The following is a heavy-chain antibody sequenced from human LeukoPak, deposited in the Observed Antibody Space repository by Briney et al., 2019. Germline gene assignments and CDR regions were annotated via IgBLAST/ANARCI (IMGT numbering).Heavy chain of an antibody. J-gene: IGHJ5*02. Sequence: SVTLSLTCTVSGGSISNYYWIWIRQPPGKGLEWIGHVSYSGSTNYNPSLKSRVTISVDTSKNQFSLKVTSVTAADTAVYYCARGHDGVVGWFAPWGRGSLVTVSS. CDR3: ARGHDGVVGWFAP. CDR1: GGSISNYY. CDR2: VSYSGST. V-gene: IGHV4-59*01. D-gene: IGHD2-15*01.